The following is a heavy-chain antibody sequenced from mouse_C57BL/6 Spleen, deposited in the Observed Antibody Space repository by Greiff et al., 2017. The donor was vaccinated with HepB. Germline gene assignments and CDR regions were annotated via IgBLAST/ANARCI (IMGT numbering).Heavy chain of an antibody. J-gene: IGHJ3*01. D-gene: IGHD2-12*01. CDR1: GFTFSDYY. Sequence: DVMLVEPEGGLVQPGSSMKLSCTASGFTFSDYYMAWVRQVPEKGLEWVANINYDGSSTYYLDSLKSRFIISRDNAKSILYLQMISLKSEDTATYYCARDRYDGFAYWGQGTLVTVSA. V-gene: IGHV5-16*01. CDR2: INYDGSST. CDR3: ARDRYDGFAY.